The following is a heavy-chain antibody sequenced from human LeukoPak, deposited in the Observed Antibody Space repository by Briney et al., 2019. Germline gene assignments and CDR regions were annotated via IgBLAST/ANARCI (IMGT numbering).Heavy chain of an antibody. D-gene: IGHD3-10*01. CDR1: GFAFVEYT. V-gene: IGHV3-49*04. CDR3: TLSGAG. CDR2: IKSEDDGGTT. Sequence: PGGSPRLSCTTSGFAFVEYTIVWVRQAPGKGLEWVGFIKSEDDGGTTNYAASAKGRFSISRDDSKSIAYLQLNSLRTEDTAVYYCTLSGAGWGQGTLVTVSS. J-gene: IGHJ1*01.